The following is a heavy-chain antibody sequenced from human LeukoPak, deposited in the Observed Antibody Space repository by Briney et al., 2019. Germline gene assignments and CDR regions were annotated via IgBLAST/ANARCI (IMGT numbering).Heavy chain of an antibody. CDR2: IYHSGST. CDR3: ARQPDARPGYFQH. J-gene: IGHJ1*01. V-gene: IGHV4-38-2*01. D-gene: IGHD1-14*01. CDR1: GYSISSGYY. Sequence: SETLSLTCAVSGYSISSGYYWGWIRQPPGKGLEWTGSIYHSGSTYYNPSLKSRVTISVDTSKNQFSLKLSSVTAADTAVYYCARQPDARPGYFQHWGQGTLVTVSS.